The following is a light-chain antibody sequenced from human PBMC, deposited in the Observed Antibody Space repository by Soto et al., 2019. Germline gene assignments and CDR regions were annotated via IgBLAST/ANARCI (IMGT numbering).Light chain of an antibody. CDR1: QSVSSSY. V-gene: IGKV3-20*01. CDR2: GAS. Sequence: EIVLTQSPGTLSLSPGERATLSCRASQSVSSSYLACYQQKPCQAPRLLIYGASSRATGIPDRFKGSGSGTDFTLTISRLEPEDFAVYYCQQYVSSPRTFGQGTKVDIK. CDR3: QQYVSSPRT. J-gene: IGKJ1*01.